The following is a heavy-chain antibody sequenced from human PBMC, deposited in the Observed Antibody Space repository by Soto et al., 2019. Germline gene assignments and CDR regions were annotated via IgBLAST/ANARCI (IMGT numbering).Heavy chain of an antibody. Sequence: PGGSLGIGCAASGVTFRSAVINWVRKAPGKGMEWVGRIKSNTDGGTTDFAAPVKGRFAISRDDSKDMVYLQMNSLKTEDTALYYFPTDSLFTMILLRFDFWGHGTLVTVSS. D-gene: IGHD3-22*01. V-gene: IGHV3-15*07. CDR3: PTDSLFTMILLRFDF. CDR2: IKSNTDGGTT. J-gene: IGHJ4*01. CDR1: GVTFRSAV.